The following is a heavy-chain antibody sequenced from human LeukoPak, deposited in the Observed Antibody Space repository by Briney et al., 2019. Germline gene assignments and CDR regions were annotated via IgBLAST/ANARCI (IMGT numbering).Heavy chain of an antibody. Sequence: ASVKVSCKASGYISAGYYIHWVRQAPGQGLEWMGWINPNSGGTKYAQKFQGRVTLTRDTSISTAYMELNSLNSDDTAVYYCARAPIVGAVRHFDYWGQGTLVTVSS. CDR2: INPNSGGT. CDR1: GYISAGYY. CDR3: ARAPIVGAVRHFDY. V-gene: IGHV1-2*02. J-gene: IGHJ4*02. D-gene: IGHD1-26*01.